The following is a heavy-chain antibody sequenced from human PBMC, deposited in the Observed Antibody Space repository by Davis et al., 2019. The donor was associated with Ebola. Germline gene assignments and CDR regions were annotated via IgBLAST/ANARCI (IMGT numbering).Heavy chain of an antibody. CDR2: FRASGADI. Sequence: PGGSLRLSYAASGFAFSNYAMSWVRQAPGGGLGWVSGFRASGADIKYADSVRGRFSISRDDSKNTLYLQMDSLRAEDTAVFYCAEGGTNNFLGANWGQGTLVTVSS. D-gene: IGHD2-8*01. J-gene: IGHJ4*02. CDR1: GFAFSNYA. V-gene: IGHV3-23*01. CDR3: AEGGTNNFLGAN.